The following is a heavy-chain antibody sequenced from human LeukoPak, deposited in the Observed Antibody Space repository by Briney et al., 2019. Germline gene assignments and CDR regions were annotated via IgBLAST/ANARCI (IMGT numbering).Heavy chain of an antibody. CDR2: INPNSGGT. CDR1: GYTFTGYY. Sequence: RASVKVSCKASGYTFTGYYMHWVRQAPGQGLEWMGWINPNSGGTNYAQKFQGWVTMTRDTSISTAYMELSRLRSDDTAVYYCARSYYYDSSGYGYWGQGTLVTVSS. CDR3: ARSYYYDSSGYGY. V-gene: IGHV1-2*04. J-gene: IGHJ4*02. D-gene: IGHD3-22*01.